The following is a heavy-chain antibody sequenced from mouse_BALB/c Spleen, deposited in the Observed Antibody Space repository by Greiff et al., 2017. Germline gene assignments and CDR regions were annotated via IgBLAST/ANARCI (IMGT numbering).Heavy chain of an antibody. Sequence: EVQGVESGGGLVQPGGSLKLSCAASGFTFSSYGMSWVRQTPDKRLELVATINSNGGSTYYPDSVKGRFTISRDNAKNTLYLQMSSLKSEDTAMYYCARYDYHYFDYWGQGTTLTVSS. CDR2: INSNGGST. CDR1: GFTFSSYG. J-gene: IGHJ2*01. V-gene: IGHV5-6-3*01. CDR3: ARYDYHYFDY. D-gene: IGHD2-4*01.